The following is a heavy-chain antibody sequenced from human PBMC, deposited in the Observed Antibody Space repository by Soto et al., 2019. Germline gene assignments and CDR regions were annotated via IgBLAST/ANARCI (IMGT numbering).Heavy chain of an antibody. V-gene: IGHV3-64D*06. CDR2: ISSNGVST. CDR3: VKDRCVNY. CDR1: GLSFNDYA. Sequence: GGSLRLSCSASGLSFNDYAMHWVRQAAGKGLKYVSSISSNGVSTYYADSVKGRFTISRDNSKNTLYLQMNSLRVEDTAVYYCVKDRCVNYWGQGALVTVSS. J-gene: IGHJ4*02.